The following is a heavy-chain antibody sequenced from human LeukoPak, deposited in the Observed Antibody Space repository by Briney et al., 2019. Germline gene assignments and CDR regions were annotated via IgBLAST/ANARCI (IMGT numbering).Heavy chain of an antibody. CDR3: ARAYYESSAYRHAVYFDY. V-gene: IGHV1-46*02. CDR1: GYTFNSSY. Sequence: ASVKVSCKASGYTFNSSYMHWARQAPGQGLEWMGIINPSDDSTRYAQKFQGRVTMTKGTPTNTVYMHLSSLSSDDTVVYYCARAYYESSAYRHAVYFDYWGQGTLVTVSS. J-gene: IGHJ4*02. CDR2: INPSDDST. D-gene: IGHD3-22*01.